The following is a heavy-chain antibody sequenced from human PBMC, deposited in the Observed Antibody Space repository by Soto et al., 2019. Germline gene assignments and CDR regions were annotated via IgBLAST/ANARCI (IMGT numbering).Heavy chain of an antibody. CDR2: IDPSDSYT. V-gene: IGHV5-10-1*01. J-gene: IGHJ4*02. D-gene: IGHD3-10*01. CDR3: ARQGYGSGSYYDDIDY. Sequence: GESLKISCKGSGYSFTSYWISWVRQMPGKGLEWMGRIDPSDSYTNYSPSFQGHVTISADKSISTAYLQWSSLKASDTAMYYCARQGYGSGSYYDDIDYWGQGTLVTVSS. CDR1: GYSFTSYW.